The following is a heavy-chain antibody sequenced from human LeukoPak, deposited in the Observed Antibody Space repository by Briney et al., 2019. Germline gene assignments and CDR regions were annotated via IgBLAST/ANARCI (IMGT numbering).Heavy chain of an antibody. D-gene: IGHD5-18*01. J-gene: IGHJ4*02. CDR1: GGSFSGYY. V-gene: IGHV4-34*01. CDR3: ARGRRDTAMVYDC. Sequence: SETLSLTCAVYGGSFSGYYWSWIRQPPGKGLEWIGEINHSGSTNYNPSLKSRVTISADTSKNQSSLKLSSVAAADTAVYYCARGRRDTAMVYDCWGQGTLVTVSS. CDR2: INHSGST.